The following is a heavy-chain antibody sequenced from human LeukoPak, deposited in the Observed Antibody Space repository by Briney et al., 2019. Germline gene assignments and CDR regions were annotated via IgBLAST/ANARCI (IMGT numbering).Heavy chain of an antibody. V-gene: IGHV4-59*01. Sequence: SSETLSLTCTVSGGSISSYYWSWIRQPSGKGLEWIGYIYYSGSTNYNPSLKSRVTISVDTSKNQFSLKLSSVTAADTAVYYCARDHYDSSGFYYYGMDVWGQGTTVTVSS. D-gene: IGHD3-22*01. CDR3: ARDHYDSSGFYYYGMDV. CDR1: GGSISSYY. J-gene: IGHJ6*02. CDR2: IYYSGST.